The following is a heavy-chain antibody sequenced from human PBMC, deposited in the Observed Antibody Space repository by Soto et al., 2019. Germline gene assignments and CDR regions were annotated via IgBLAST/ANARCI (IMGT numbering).Heavy chain of an antibody. Sequence: GASVKVSCKASGGTFSSYAISWVRQAPGQGLEWMGGIIPIFGTANYAQKFQGRVTITADESTSTAYMELNSLKTEDTAVYYCTRDWMDLAARPSTFACWGQGTLVTVSS. CDR3: TRDWMDLAARPSTFAC. J-gene: IGHJ4*02. CDR2: IIPIFGTA. CDR1: GGTFSSYA. D-gene: IGHD6-6*01. V-gene: IGHV1-69*13.